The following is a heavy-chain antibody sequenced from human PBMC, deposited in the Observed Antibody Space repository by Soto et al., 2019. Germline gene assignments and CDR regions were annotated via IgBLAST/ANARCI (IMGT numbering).Heavy chain of an antibody. Sequence: GAEVKKPGESLKISCKGSGYSFTTYWIGWVRQMPGKGLEWMGIIYPYDSDTRYSPSFQGQVTFSADESITTAYLQWTSLKASDTAMYYCARQGSTYGPNFDFWGQGTLVTVSP. D-gene: IGHD3-10*01. V-gene: IGHV5-51*01. CDR1: GYSFTTYW. CDR3: ARQGSTYGPNFDF. J-gene: IGHJ4*02. CDR2: IYPYDSDT.